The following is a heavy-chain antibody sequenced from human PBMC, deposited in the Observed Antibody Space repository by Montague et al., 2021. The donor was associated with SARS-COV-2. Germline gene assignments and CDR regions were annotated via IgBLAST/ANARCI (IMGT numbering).Heavy chain of an antibody. D-gene: IGHD6-13*01. CDR3: ARVGRGSSWYEVAFDI. Sequence: SETLSLTCTVSGGSISRYSWPWIRQPPGTGLEWIGYIYNSGSTNYNPSLTSRVTISVDTSKNQFSLKLSSVAAADTAVYYCARVGRGSSWYEVAFDIWGQGTMVTVSS. CDR2: IYNSGST. V-gene: IGHV4-59*01. CDR1: GGSISRYS. J-gene: IGHJ3*02.